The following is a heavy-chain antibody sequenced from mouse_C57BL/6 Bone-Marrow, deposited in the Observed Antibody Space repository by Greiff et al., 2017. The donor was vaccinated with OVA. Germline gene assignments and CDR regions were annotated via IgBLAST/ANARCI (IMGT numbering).Heavy chain of an antibody. CDR2: INPNNGGT. CDR1: GYTFTDYY. D-gene: IGHD2-4*01. CDR3: ARGYDYHWYFDV. Sequence: VQLQQSGPELVKPGASVKISCKASGYTFTDYYMNWVKQSHGKSLEWIGDINPNNGGTSYNQKFKGKATLTVDKSSSTAYMELRSLTSEDSAVYYCARGYDYHWYFDVWGTGTTVTVSS. J-gene: IGHJ1*03. V-gene: IGHV1-26*01.